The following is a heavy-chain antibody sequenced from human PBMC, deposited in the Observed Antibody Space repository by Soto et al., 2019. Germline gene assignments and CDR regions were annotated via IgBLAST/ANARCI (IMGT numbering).Heavy chain of an antibody. CDR3: AKDHDCSSSSCYYYFYGMDV. D-gene: IGHD2-2*01. CDR1: GFTFSSYP. Sequence: HPGGSLRLCCAASGFTFSSYPMSGVRQAPGKGLEWVSGLSRSGDTTYYAESVKGRFTISRDNSKNTLSLQMNSLRAEDTAVYYCAKDHDCSSSSCYYYFYGMDVWGQGTTVTVS. CDR2: LSRSGDTT. V-gene: IGHV3-23*01. J-gene: IGHJ6*02.